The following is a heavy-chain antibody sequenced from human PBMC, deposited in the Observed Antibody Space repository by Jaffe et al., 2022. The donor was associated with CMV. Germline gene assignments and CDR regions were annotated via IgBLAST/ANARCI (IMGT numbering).Heavy chain of an antibody. D-gene: IGHD3-22*01. V-gene: IGHV1-18*01. Sequence: QVQLVQSGAEVKKPGASVKVSCKASGYTFTSYGISWVRQAPGQGLEWMGWISAYNGNTNYAQKLQGRVTMTTDTSTSTAYMELRSLRSDDTAVYYCARDPGKGYYDSSGYYSTGGMDVWGQGTTVTVSS. CDR1: GYTFTSYG. CDR3: ARDPGKGYYDSSGYYSTGGMDV. CDR2: ISAYNGNT. J-gene: IGHJ6*02.